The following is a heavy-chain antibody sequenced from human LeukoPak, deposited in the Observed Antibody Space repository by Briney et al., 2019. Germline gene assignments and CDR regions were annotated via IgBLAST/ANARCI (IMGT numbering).Heavy chain of an antibody. V-gene: IGHV3-23*01. J-gene: IGHJ6*02. Sequence: GGSLRLSCAASGFAFSSYAMSWVRQAPGKGLEWVSAISGSGGSTYYADSVKGRFTISRDNSKNTLYLQMNSLRAEDTAVYYCARSPTALYYYYGMDVWGQGTTVTVSS. CDR2: ISGSGGST. CDR3: ARSPTALYYYYGMDV. CDR1: GFAFSSYA. D-gene: IGHD1-26*01.